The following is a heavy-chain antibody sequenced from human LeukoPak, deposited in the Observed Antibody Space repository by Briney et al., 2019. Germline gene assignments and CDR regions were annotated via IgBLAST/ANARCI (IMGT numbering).Heavy chain of an antibody. CDR3: ARGRGYDPVVFYFDY. V-gene: IGHV4-39*07. CDR2: MFHSEST. Sequence: TSETLSLTCTVSGGSVSSSSYYWGWIRQPPGKGLEWIGSMFHSESTYYNASLKSRVTMSIDTSKNQFSLKLSSVTAADTAVYYCARGRGYDPVVFYFDYWGQGTLVTVSS. J-gene: IGHJ4*02. D-gene: IGHD5-12*01. CDR1: GGSVSSSSYY.